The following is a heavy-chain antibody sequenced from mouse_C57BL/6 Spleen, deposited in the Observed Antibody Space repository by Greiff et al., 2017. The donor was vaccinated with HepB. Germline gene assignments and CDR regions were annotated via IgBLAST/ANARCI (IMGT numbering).Heavy chain of an antibody. D-gene: IGHD4-1*01. V-gene: IGHV1-82*01. Sequence: QVQLQHSGPELVKPGASVKISCKASGYAFSSSWMNWVKQRPGKGLEWIGRIYPGDGDTNYNGKFKGKATLTADKSSSTAYMQLSSLTSEDSAVYFCAREWDDYFDYWGQGTTLTVSS. J-gene: IGHJ2*01. CDR1: GYAFSSSW. CDR3: AREWDDYFDY. CDR2: IYPGDGDT.